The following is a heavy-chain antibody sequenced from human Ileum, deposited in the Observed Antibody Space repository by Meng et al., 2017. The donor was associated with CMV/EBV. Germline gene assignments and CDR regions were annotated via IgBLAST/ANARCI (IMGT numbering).Heavy chain of an antibody. V-gene: IGHV1-69*02. CDR1: GDTFNTYT. Sequence: SVKVSCKAPGDTFNTYTFNWVRQAPGQGLEWMGRVIPILNMADSAQSFQGRVTIIADRSTSTVYLELTSLRSDDTAVYYCATSTATTSNFRRVWNLWGQGTEVTVSS. J-gene: IGHJ4*02. CDR2: VIPILNMA. CDR3: ATSTATTSNFRRVWNL. D-gene: IGHD1-1*01.